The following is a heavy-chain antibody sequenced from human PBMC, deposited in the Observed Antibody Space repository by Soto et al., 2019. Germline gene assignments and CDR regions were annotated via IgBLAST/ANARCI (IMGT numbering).Heavy chain of an antibody. D-gene: IGHD1-26*01. CDR1: GYTFTGYY. CDR3: ARDKERELQPNHWFDP. V-gene: IGHV1-2*02. J-gene: IGHJ5*02. Sequence: ASVKVSCKASGYTFTGYYMHWVRQAPGQGLEWMGWINPNSGGTNYAQKFQGRVTMTRDTSISTAYMELSRLRSDDTAVYYCARDKERELQPNHWFDPWGQGTLVTVSS. CDR2: INPNSGGT.